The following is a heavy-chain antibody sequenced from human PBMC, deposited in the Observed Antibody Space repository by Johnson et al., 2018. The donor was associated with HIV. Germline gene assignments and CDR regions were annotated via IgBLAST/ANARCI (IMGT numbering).Heavy chain of an antibody. CDR3: ARDAGYYDNSGYYYPLYAFDI. CDR2: IYSAGSP. Sequence: VQLVESGGRLVQPGGSLRLSCAASGFTVSSNYLSWVRQAPGKGMEWVAFIYSAGSPSYADPVKGRSPISSDTSKNRLYLQMNSLRAEDTAVYYCARDAGYYDNSGYYYPLYAFDIWGQGTMVTVSS. V-gene: IGHV3-66*02. CDR1: GFTVSSNY. J-gene: IGHJ3*02. D-gene: IGHD3-22*01.